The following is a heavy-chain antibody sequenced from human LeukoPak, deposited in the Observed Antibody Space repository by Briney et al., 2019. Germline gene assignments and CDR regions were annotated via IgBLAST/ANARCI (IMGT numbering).Heavy chain of an antibody. V-gene: IGHV1-46*01. J-gene: IGHJ4*02. D-gene: IGHD1-26*01. CDR1: GYTFTSYY. CDR2: INPSGGST. Sequence: ASVKVSCKASGYTFTSYYMHWVRQAPGQGLEWMGIINPSGGSTSYAQKFQGRVTMTRDTSTSTVYMELSSLRSEDTAVYYCARDSRRSGSYWSDFDYWGQGTLVTVSS. CDR3: ARDSRRSGSYWSDFDY.